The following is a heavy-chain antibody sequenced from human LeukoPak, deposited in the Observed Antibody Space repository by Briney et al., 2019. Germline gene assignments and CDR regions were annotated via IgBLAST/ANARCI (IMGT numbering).Heavy chain of an antibody. V-gene: IGHV3-74*01. Sequence: GGSLRLSCAASGFTFSNYWMHWVRQAPGKGLVWVSRIDYEGGTTDYADSVEGRFTISRDNARNTLYLQMNSLRAEDTAIYYCARNNWGIDYWGLGTLVTVSS. CDR1: GFTFSNYW. J-gene: IGHJ4*01. CDR3: ARNNWGIDY. D-gene: IGHD1/OR15-1a*01. CDR2: IDYEGGTT.